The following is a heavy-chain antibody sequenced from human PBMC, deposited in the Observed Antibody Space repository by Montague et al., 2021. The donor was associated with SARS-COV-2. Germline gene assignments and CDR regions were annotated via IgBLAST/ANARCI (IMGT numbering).Heavy chain of an antibody. J-gene: IGHJ5*02. CDR3: ANENWEGIATNWFDP. V-gene: IGHV4-61*01. CDR2: LSSAWKT. Sequence: SETLSLTCPCPLRGQCCGTQSRIGRPHVSAPVMPLIGLLSSAWKTNYNPSLKSRVTISVDTSKNQFSLKLSSVTAADTAVYYCANENWEGIATNWFDPWGQGTLVKGSS. D-gene: IGHD6-13*01. CDR1: LRGQCCGTQS.